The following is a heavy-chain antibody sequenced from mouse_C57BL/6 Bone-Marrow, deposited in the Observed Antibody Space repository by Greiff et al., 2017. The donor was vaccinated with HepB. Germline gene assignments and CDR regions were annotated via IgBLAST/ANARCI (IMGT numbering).Heavy chain of an antibody. D-gene: IGHD2-3*01. J-gene: IGHJ1*03. Sequence: EVQRVESGGGLVQPGGSMKLSCAASGFTFSDAWMDWVRQSPEKGLEWVAEIRNKANNHATYYAESVKGRFTISRDDSKSSVYLQMNSLRAEDTGIYYCTPPGDGYNWYFDVWGTGTTVTVSS. CDR2: IRNKANNHAT. V-gene: IGHV6-6*01. CDR1: GFTFSDAW. CDR3: TPPGDGYNWYFDV.